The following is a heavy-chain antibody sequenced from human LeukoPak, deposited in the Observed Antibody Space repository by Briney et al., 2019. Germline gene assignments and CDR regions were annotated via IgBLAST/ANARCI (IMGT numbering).Heavy chain of an antibody. J-gene: IGHJ4*02. V-gene: IGHV3-30*18. CDR1: GFTFSSCG. CDR3: AKGLGTGSVLARPLHY. CDR2: ISSDGYRT. Sequence: GGSLRLSCAASGFTFSSCGMHWVRQAPDKGLQWVAVISSDGYRTDYPDSVRGRFTISRDNFKNTVDLQMISVTAEDTAMYFCAKGLGTGSVLARPLHYWGQGTLVTVSS. D-gene: IGHD3-10*01.